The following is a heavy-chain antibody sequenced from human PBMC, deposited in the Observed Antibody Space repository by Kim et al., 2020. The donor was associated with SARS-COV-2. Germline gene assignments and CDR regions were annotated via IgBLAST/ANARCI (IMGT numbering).Heavy chain of an antibody. CDR2: ISDKGGST. CDR1: GFTFRSYA. V-gene: IGHV3-64D*08. Sequence: GGSLRLSCSASGFTFRSYAMHWVRQAPGKGLEYVSVISDKGGSTYYADSVKGRFSISRDNSKNTLYLQMSSLRAEDTAIYYCVKARTPPRQYYYFYYGLDVWGQGTTVTVSS. J-gene: IGHJ6*02. CDR3: VKARTPPRQYYYFYYGLDV.